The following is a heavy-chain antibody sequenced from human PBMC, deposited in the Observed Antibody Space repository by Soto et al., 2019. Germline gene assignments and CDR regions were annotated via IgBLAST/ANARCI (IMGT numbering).Heavy chain of an antibody. J-gene: IGHJ3*02. Sequence: GGSLRLSCAPAGFTFSSYGMHWARQAPGKGLEWVAVIWYDGSNKVYADSVKGRFTISRDNSKNTLYLQMNSLRAEDTAVYYCARDLSGDYGALDTWGQGTMVTVSS. V-gene: IGHV3-33*01. CDR2: IWYDGSNK. CDR3: ARDLSGDYGALDT. D-gene: IGHD4-17*01. CDR1: GFTFSSYG.